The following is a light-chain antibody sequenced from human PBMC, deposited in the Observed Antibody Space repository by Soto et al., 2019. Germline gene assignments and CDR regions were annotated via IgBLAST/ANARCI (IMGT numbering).Light chain of an antibody. Sequence: DILMTQSPSTLSASVEDRVTITCRASQSISSWLAWYQQKPGKAPKLLIYDASSLESGVPSRFSGSGSGTEFTLTISSLQPDDFATYYCQQYNSYSYTFGQGTKLEIK. J-gene: IGKJ2*01. CDR2: DAS. CDR3: QQYNSYSYT. CDR1: QSISSW. V-gene: IGKV1-5*01.